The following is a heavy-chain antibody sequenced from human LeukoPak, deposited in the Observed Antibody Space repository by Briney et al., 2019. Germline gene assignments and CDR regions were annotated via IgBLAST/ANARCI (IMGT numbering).Heavy chain of an antibody. Sequence: PGGSLRLSCAASGFTVSSYAMHWVRQAPGKGLEWVAVISYDGSNKYYADSVKGRFTISRDNSKNTLYLQMNSLRAEDTAVYYCAKPQGGNPPRPFDYWGQGTLVTVSS. V-gene: IGHV3-30-3*02. D-gene: IGHD1-14*01. CDR3: AKPQGGNPPRPFDY. CDR2: ISYDGSNK. CDR1: GFTVSSYA. J-gene: IGHJ4*02.